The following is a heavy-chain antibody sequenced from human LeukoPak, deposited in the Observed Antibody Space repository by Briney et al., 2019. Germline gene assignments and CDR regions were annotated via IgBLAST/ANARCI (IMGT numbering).Heavy chain of an antibody. CDR3: ARGHCSSTSCYYYFDY. J-gene: IGHJ4*02. V-gene: IGHV1-2*02. D-gene: IGHD2-2*01. Sequence: GASVKVSCKASGYTFTGYYMHWVRQAPGQGLEWMGWINPNSGGTNYAQKFQGRVTMTRDTSISTAYMELSRLRSDDTAVYYCARGHCSSTSCYYYFDYWGQGTLVTVSS. CDR2: INPNSGGT. CDR1: GYTFTGYY.